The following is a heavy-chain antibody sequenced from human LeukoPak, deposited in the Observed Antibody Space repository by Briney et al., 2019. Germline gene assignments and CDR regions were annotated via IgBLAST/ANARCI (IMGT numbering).Heavy chain of an antibody. Sequence: PGGSLRLSCAASGPTFSDYHMSWIRQAPGKGLEWVSHISDNGRTKYYANSVQGRFTVSRDNAKNSLYLQMNSLRADDTAVYYCATVHFGYFTFWGQGTLVPVSS. J-gene: IGHJ4*02. V-gene: IGHV3-11*01. D-gene: IGHD3-3*01. CDR3: ATVHFGYFTF. CDR2: ISDNGRTK. CDR1: GPTFSDYH.